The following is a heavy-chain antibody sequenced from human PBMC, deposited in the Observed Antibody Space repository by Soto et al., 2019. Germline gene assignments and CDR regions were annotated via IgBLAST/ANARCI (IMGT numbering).Heavy chain of an antibody. CDR2: IIPIFGTA. CDR3: ASGVRRVXPAARIPVGYYYYGMDV. V-gene: IGHV1-69*13. Sequence: SVKVSCKASGGTFSSYAISWVRQAPGQGLEWMGGIIPIFGTANYAQKFQGRVTITADESTSTAYMELSSLRSEDTAVYYCASGVRRVXPAARIPVGYYYYGMDVWGQGTTVTVSS. D-gene: IGHD2-2*01. CDR1: GGTFSSYA. J-gene: IGHJ6*02.